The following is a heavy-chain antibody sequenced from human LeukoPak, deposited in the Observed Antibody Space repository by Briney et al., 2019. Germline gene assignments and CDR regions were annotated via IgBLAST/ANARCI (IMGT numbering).Heavy chain of an antibody. CDR2: ISGSGGST. V-gene: IGHV3-23*01. CDR1: GFTFSSYA. D-gene: IGHD2-2*01. J-gene: IGHJ5*02. CDR3: AKDPSLVIVVVPAAIVAA. Sequence: GGSLRLSCAASGFTFSSYAMSWVRQAPGKGLEWVSAISGSGGSTYYADSVKGRFTISRDNSKNTLYLQMNSLRAEDTAVYYCAKDPSLVIVVVPAAIVAAWGQGTLVTVSS.